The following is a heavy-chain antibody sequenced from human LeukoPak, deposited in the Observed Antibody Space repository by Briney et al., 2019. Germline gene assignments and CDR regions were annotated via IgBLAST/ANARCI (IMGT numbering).Heavy chain of an antibody. V-gene: IGHV3-74*01. CDR2: LDSDGSIT. Sequence: GGSLRLSGVASEFPFRGNSLHWVRQAPGEGVVWVERLDSDGSITNYADSVKGRFTISSDNAKNTLYLQLNSLTAKARAFYSWARVPGYSGCFFGNGVWGHGTTVTVSS. D-gene: IGHD1-26*01. CDR3: ARVPGYSGCFFGNGV. CDR1: EFPFRGNS. J-gene: IGHJ6*02.